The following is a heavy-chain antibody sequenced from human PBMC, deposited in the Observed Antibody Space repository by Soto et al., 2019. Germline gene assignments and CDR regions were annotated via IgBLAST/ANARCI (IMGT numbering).Heavy chain of an antibody. Sequence: ASVKVSCKASGYSFTSLDINWVRQTTGQGLEWMGWMQPSSGRTGYAQKFQGRVTITADESTSTAYMELSSLRSEDTAVYYCARDIESVTAKHFFYYYAMDVWGQGTTVTVSS. J-gene: IGHJ6*02. V-gene: IGHV1-8*01. CDR3: ARDIESVTAKHFFYYYAMDV. CDR2: MQPSSGRT. CDR1: GYSFTSLD. D-gene: IGHD2-8*01.